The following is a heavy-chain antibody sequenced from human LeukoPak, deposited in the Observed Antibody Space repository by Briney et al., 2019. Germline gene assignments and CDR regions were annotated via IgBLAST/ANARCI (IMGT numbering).Heavy chain of an antibody. J-gene: IGHJ4*02. CDR1: GGSISSGGYY. V-gene: IGHV4-30-2*05. D-gene: IGHD3-10*01. Sequence: SETLSLTCTVSGGSISSGGYYWSWIRQPPGKGLEWIGYIYHSGSTYYNPSLKSRVIISVDTSKNQFSLKLSSVTAADTAVYYCARDVGFRGSGSYYIRWGQGTLVTVSS. CDR2: IYHSGST. CDR3: ARDVGFRGSGSYYIR.